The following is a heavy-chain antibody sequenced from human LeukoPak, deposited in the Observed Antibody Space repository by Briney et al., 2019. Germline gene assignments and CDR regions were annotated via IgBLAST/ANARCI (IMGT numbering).Heavy chain of an antibody. CDR3: ARAYSSSVGFYYYYYMDV. CDR1: GGSISSYY. J-gene: IGHJ6*03. Sequence: SETLSLTCAVYGGSISSYYWSWIRQPPGKGLEWIGYIYYSGSTNYNPSLKSRVTISVDTSKNQFSLKLSSVTAADTAVYYCARAYSSSVGFYYYYYMDVWGKGTTVTVS. V-gene: IGHV4-59*01. D-gene: IGHD6-13*01. CDR2: IYYSGST.